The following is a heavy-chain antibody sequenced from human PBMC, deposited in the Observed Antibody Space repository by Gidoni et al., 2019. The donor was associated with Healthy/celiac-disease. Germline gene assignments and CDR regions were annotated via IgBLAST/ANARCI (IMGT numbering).Heavy chain of an antibody. J-gene: IGHJ6*02. V-gene: IGHV4-61*02. CDR1: GGSLSSCSSD. D-gene: IGHD2-2*02. CDR2: IYTSGST. CDR3: ARDMEVPAAIRAVAASGMDV. Sequence: QVQLQESRPGLVKPSHTLSLTCTVAGGSLSSCSSDWSWIRQPAGKGLEWIGRIYTSGSTNYNPSLKSRVTISVDTSKNQFSLKLSAVTAADTAVYYCARDMEVPAAIRAVAASGMDVWGQGTTVTVSS.